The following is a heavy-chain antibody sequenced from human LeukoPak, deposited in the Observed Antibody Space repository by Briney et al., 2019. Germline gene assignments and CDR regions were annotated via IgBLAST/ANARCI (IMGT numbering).Heavy chain of an antibody. CDR2: IYYSGST. D-gene: IGHD6-19*01. CDR3: ARHGQQWLRLPFDY. Sequence: SETLSLTCTVSGGPISGSSYYWGWIRQPPGKGLEWIGSIYYSGSTNYNPSLKSRVTISVDTSRNQVSLKLRSVTAADTAVYYCARHGQQWLRLPFDYWGQGTLVTVSS. J-gene: IGHJ4*02. V-gene: IGHV4-39*01. CDR1: GGPISGSSYY.